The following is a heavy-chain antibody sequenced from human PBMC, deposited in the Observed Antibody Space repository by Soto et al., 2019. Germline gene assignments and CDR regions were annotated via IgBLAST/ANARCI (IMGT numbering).Heavy chain of an antibody. J-gene: IGHJ4*02. V-gene: IGHV4-59*01. Sequence: SLTCTVSADSFSKYHWTWIRQPPGKGLEWIGYIYFNGNTKYNPSLEGRLTISIDTSKKEFSLKLSSVTAADAAVYYCASVTFGGIVLAHWGQGTLVTVSS. CDR1: ADSFSKYH. D-gene: IGHD3-16*01. CDR3: ASVTFGGIVLAH. CDR2: IYFNGNT.